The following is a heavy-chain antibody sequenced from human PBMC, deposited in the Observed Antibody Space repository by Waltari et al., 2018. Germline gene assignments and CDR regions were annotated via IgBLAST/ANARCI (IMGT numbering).Heavy chain of an antibody. Sequence: QVQLQQWGAGLLKPSETLSLTCAVYGGSFSGYYWSWIRQPPGKGLEWIGEINHSGSTIYNPSLKSRVTISVDTSKNQFSLKLSSVTAADTAVYYCASGLWDRRYYYYMDVWGKGTTVTVSS. CDR1: GGSFSGYY. CDR3: ASGLWDRRYYYYMDV. J-gene: IGHJ6*03. V-gene: IGHV4-34*01. CDR2: INHSGST. D-gene: IGHD1-26*01.